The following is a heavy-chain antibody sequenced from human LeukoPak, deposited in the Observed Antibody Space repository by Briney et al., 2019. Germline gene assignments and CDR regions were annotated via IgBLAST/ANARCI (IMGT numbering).Heavy chain of an antibody. J-gene: IGHJ6*02. Sequence: GGSLRLSCAASGFTFSSYAMSWIRQAPGKGLEWVSYISSSGSTIYYADSVKGRFTISRDNAKNSLYLQMNSLKAEDTAVYYCATAMVTFYYYYGMDVWGQGTTVTVSS. CDR1: GFTFSSYA. CDR2: ISSSGSTI. D-gene: IGHD5-18*01. CDR3: ATAMVTFYYYYGMDV. V-gene: IGHV3-11*01.